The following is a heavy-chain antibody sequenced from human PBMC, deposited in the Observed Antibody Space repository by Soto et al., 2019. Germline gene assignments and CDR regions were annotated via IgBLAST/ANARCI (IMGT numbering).Heavy chain of an antibody. D-gene: IGHD3-10*02. CDR1: GESISSNYW. J-gene: IGHJ5*01. CDR3: AGVSSSLDYVSSSTWFDP. CDR2: VYHSGST. Sequence: QVQLQESGPGLVKPSGTLSLTCTVSGESISSNYWWTWVRQPPGKGLEWIAEVYHSGSTNYNPSLKSRVTLSVDKPKNQFSLRLSSVTAADTAVYYCAGVSSSLDYVSSSTWFDPSGQGTLVNVVS. V-gene: IGHV4-4*02.